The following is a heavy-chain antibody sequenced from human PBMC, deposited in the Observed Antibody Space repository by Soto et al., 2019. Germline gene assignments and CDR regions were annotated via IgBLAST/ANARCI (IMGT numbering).Heavy chain of an antibody. D-gene: IGHD1-26*01. CDR1: GYTFTGYY. Sequence: ASVKVSCKASGYTFTGYYMHWVRQAPGQGLEWMGWINPNSGGTNYAQKFQGRVTMTRDTSISTAYMELSRLRSDDTAVYYCARAGIVAGYYYYYGMDVWGQETTVTASS. V-gene: IGHV1-2*02. CDR3: ARAGIVAGYYYYYGMDV. J-gene: IGHJ6*02. CDR2: INPNSGGT.